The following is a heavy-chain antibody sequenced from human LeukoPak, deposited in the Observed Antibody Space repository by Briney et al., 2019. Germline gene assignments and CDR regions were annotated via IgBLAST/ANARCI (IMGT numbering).Heavy chain of an antibody. D-gene: IGHD4-23*01. V-gene: IGHV3-7*05. CDR3: ARYDYGGNFDY. CDR1: GFTFSNYW. CDR2: IKQDASEK. Sequence: GGSLRLSRAASGFTFSNYWMSWVRQAPGKGLEWVANIKQDASEKYYVDSVKGRFTIFRDNAKNSLYLQMNSLGAEDTAVYYCARYDYGGNFDYWGQGTLVTVSS. J-gene: IGHJ4*02.